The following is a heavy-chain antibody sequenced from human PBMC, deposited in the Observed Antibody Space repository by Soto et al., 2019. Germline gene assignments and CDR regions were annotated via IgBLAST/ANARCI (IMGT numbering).Heavy chain of an antibody. D-gene: IGHD6-13*01. CDR3: ARQQLWLYYYYYGMDV. V-gene: IGHV4-34*01. Sequence: PSETLSLTCAVYGGSFSVYYWSWIRHPPGKGLEWIGEINHSGSTNYNPSLKSRVTISVDTSKNQFSLKLSSVTAADTAVYYCARQQLWLYYYYYGMDVWGQGTTVTVSS. CDR1: GGSFSVYY. J-gene: IGHJ6*02. CDR2: INHSGST.